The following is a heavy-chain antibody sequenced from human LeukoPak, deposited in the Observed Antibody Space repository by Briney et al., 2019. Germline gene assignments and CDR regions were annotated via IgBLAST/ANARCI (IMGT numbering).Heavy chain of an antibody. CDR3: AKDSISRYYYDSSGYSDY. CDR2: ISGSDGST. V-gene: IGHV3-23*01. CDR1: GFMFSSYA. Sequence: GGSLRLSCAASGFMFSSYAMSWVRQAPGKGLEWVSGISGSDGSTYYADSVKGRFTISRDNSKNTLYLQMDSLRAEDTAVYYCAKDSISRYYYDSSGYSDYWGQGNLVTVSS. J-gene: IGHJ4*02. D-gene: IGHD3-22*01.